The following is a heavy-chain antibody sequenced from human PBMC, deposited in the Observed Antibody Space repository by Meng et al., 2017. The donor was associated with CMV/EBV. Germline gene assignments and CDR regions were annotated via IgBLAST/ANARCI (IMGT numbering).Heavy chain of an antibody. J-gene: IGHJ6*02. CDR3: ARPYCSSTSCYAEMDV. V-gene: IGHV3-21*01. CDR2: ISSSSSYI. Sequence: GGPLRLSCAASGFTFSSYGMNWVRQATGKGLEWVSSISSSSSYIYYADSVKGRFTISRDNAKNSLYLQMNSLRAEDTAVYYCARPYCSSTSCYAEMDVWGQGTTVTVSS. D-gene: IGHD2-2*01. CDR1: GFTFSSYG.